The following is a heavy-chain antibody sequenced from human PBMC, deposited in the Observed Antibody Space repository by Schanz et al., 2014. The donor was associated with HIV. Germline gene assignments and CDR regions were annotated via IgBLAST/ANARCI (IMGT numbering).Heavy chain of an antibody. CDR3: ARDSGPGIY. J-gene: IGHJ4*02. D-gene: IGHD3-10*01. V-gene: IGHV3-7*01. CDR2: IKQDGSEK. Sequence: EVQLVESGGGLVQPGGSLRLSCAVSGFTLSSYWMNWVRQAPGKGLEWVANIKQDGSEKHYVDSVKGRFTISRDNAQNSLYLQMSSLRAEDTAVYYCARDSGPGIYWGQGTLVTVSS. CDR1: GFTLSSYW.